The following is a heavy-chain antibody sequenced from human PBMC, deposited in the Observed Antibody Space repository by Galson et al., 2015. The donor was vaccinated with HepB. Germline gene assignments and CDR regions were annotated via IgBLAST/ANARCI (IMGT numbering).Heavy chain of an antibody. V-gene: IGHV3-7*03. CDR2: IRKDGSEK. D-gene: IGHD3-9*01. CDR3: ATEQTGSYDY. J-gene: IGHJ4*02. Sequence: SLRLSCAASEFTFSSRWMSWVRQAPGKGSEWVANIRKDGSEKNYVDSVKGRFAISRDNAKNSLYLQMNSLRAEDAAVYYCATEQTGSYDYWGQGTLVTVSS. CDR1: EFTFSSRW.